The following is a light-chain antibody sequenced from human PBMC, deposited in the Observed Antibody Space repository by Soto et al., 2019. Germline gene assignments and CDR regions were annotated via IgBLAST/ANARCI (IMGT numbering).Light chain of an antibody. CDR2: ENN. CDR3: AGWDGSLKGFV. V-gene: IGLV1-44*01. Sequence: QSVLTQPPSASGAPGQRFTISCSGSASNIGRDPVNCYQQVPGTAPKLLIYENNHRPSGVPDRFSGSKSGTSASLVISGLQSEDEAEYFCAGWDGSLKGFVFGTGTKVTVL. J-gene: IGLJ1*01. CDR1: ASNIGRDP.